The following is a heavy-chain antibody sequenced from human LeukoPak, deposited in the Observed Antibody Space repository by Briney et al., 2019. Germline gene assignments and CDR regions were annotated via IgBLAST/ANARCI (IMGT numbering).Heavy chain of an antibody. CDR1: GGSIGSYY. D-gene: IGHD3-22*01. Sequence: SETLSLTCTVSGGSIGSYYWTWIRQPPGKGLEWIGYIYYSGSTNYNPSLKSRVTISVDTSKNQFSLKLSSVTTADTAVYYCARYYYDNSGSIYAFDIWGQGTMVTVSS. V-gene: IGHV4-59*01. CDR2: IYYSGST. J-gene: IGHJ3*02. CDR3: ARYYYDNSGSIYAFDI.